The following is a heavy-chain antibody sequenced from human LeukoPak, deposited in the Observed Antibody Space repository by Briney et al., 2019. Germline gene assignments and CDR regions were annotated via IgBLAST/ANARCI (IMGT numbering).Heavy chain of an antibody. Sequence: PSETLSPTCTVSGGSISSYYWSWIRQPPGKGLEWIGYIFYRGSTNYNPSLKSRVTISVDTSKNQFSLKLSSVTAADTAVYYCARHQMPSLSWFDPWGQGTLVTVSP. CDR2: IFYRGST. J-gene: IGHJ5*02. D-gene: IGHD2-2*01. CDR3: ARHQMPSLSWFDP. CDR1: GGSISSYY. V-gene: IGHV4-59*08.